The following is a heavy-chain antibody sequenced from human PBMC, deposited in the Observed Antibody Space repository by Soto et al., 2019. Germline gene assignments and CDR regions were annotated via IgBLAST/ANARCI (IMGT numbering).Heavy chain of an antibody. CDR3: AGDQAWGGHDGGMDG. CDR2: IIPIFGTA. V-gene: IGHV1-69*12. CDR1: GGTFSSYA. Sequence: QVQLVQSGAEVKKPGSSVKVSCKASGGTFSSYAISWVRQAPGQGLEWMGGIIPIFGTANYAQTFQCRVRITADASTSTAYMELSSLRSADTAVDSCAGDQAWGGHDGGMDGWGQGTTGTVTS. J-gene: IGHJ6*02. D-gene: IGHD1-1*01.